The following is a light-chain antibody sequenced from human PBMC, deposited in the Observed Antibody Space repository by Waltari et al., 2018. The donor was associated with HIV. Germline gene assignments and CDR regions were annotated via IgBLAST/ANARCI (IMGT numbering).Light chain of an antibody. CDR1: NVGSIS. CDR3: QVWDSSSDAYV. Sequence: SYVLAQPPSVSVAPGKTARITCGGNNVGSISVHWYQQKPGQAPVVVIYYDSDRPSGIPERFSGSNSGNTATLTISRVEAGDEADYYCQVWDSSSDAYVFGTGTKVTVL. CDR2: YDS. J-gene: IGLJ1*01. V-gene: IGLV3-21*04.